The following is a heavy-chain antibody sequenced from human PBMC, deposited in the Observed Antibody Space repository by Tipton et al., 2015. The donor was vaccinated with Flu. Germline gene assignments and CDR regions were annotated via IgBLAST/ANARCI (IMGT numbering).Heavy chain of an antibody. CDR2: INHSGST. Sequence: GLVKPSETLSLTCAVYGGSFSGYYWSWIRQPPGKGLEWIGEINHSGSTNYNPSLKSRVTISVDTSKNQFSLKLSSVTAADTAVYYCARGSSTSTYWGQGTLVTVSS. J-gene: IGHJ4*02. CDR3: ARGSSTSTY. V-gene: IGHV4-34*01. CDR1: GGSFSGYY. D-gene: IGHD2-2*01.